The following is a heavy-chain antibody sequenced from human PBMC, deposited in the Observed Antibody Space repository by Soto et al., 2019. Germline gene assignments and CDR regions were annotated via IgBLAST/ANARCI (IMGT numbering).Heavy chain of an antibody. J-gene: IGHJ6*01. CDR1: GVTFRSFA. V-gene: IGHV3-64D*06. Sequence: SCSGSGVTFRSFAMLWVRQAPDKGLHHVSAISNHGGSTYYGDSVKGRFTMSRDNSKSTLFLQMSSLSPEDTGVYYSVMSFVSSIRRVSYSYRLHVW. CDR2: ISNHGGST. CDR3: VMSFVSSIRRVSYSYRLHV. D-gene: IGHD5-12*01.